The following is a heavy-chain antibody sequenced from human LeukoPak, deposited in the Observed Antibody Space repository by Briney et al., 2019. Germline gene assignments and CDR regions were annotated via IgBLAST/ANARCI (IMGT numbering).Heavy chain of an antibody. Sequence: GESLKISCKGPGYSFTSYWIGWVRQMPGKGLEWMGIIYPGDSDTRYSPSFQGQVTISADKSISTAYLQWSSLKASDTAMYYCARQAPLHCSGGSCFGYWGQGTLVTVSS. CDR2: IYPGDSDT. CDR3: ARQAPLHCSGGSCFGY. D-gene: IGHD2-15*01. V-gene: IGHV5-51*01. J-gene: IGHJ4*02. CDR1: GYSFTSYW.